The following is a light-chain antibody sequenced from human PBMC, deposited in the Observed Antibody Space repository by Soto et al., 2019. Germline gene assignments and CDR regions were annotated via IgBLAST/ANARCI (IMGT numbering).Light chain of an antibody. J-gene: IGKJ5*01. V-gene: IGKV3-11*01. Sequence: EIVLTQSPVTLSLSPGERATLSCRASQSVSSYLAWYQQKPGQAPRLLIYDASNRATGIPARFSGSGSGTDFTLTISSLEPEDFAVYYCQHRSEWPVSFGQGTRLEV. CDR1: QSVSSY. CDR3: QHRSEWPVS. CDR2: DAS.